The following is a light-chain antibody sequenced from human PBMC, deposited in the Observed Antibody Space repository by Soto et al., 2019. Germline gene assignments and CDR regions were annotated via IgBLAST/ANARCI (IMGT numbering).Light chain of an antibody. J-gene: IGKJ5*01. Sequence: DIQMTQSPSTLSASVGDRVTITCRASQNINNYLNWYQQKPGKAPKLLIYAASSLQSGVPSRFSGSGSGTDFTLTISSLQPEDFATYFCQQTDTTPITFGQGTRLENK. CDR3: QQTDTTPIT. CDR2: AAS. CDR1: QNINNY. V-gene: IGKV1-39*01.